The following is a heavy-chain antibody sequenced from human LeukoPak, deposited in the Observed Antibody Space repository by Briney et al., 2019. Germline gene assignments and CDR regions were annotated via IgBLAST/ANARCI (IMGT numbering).Heavy chain of an antibody. CDR2: IIPIFGTA. Sequence: SVKVSCKASGGTFSSYAISWVRQAPGQGLEWMGGIIPIFGTANYAQKFQGRVTITTDESTGTAYMELSSLRSEDTAVYYCARIGRTWIQLWFDAFDIWGQGTMVTVSS. J-gene: IGHJ3*02. CDR3: ARIGRTWIQLWFDAFDI. D-gene: IGHD5-18*01. V-gene: IGHV1-69*05. CDR1: GGTFSSYA.